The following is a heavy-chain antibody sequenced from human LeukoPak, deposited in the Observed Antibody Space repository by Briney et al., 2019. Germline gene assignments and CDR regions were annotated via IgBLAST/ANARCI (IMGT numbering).Heavy chain of an antibody. Sequence: SETLSLTCTVSGGSISSYYWSWIRQPAGKGLEWIGRIYTSGSTNYNPPLKSRVTMSVDTSKNQFSLKLSSVTAADTAVYYCARGKYDSSGYYYTFDYWGQGTLVTVSS. CDR2: IYTSGST. CDR3: ARGKYDSSGYYYTFDY. CDR1: GGSISSYY. V-gene: IGHV4-4*07. D-gene: IGHD3-22*01. J-gene: IGHJ4*02.